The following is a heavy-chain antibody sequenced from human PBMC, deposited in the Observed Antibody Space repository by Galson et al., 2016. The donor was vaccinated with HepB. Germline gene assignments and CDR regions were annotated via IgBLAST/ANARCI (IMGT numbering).Heavy chain of an antibody. D-gene: IGHD1-14*01. CDR2: ISDSGSA. V-gene: IGHV4/OR15-8*02. CDR3: VKNLAY. J-gene: IGHJ4*02. CDR1: GDSISTGTW. Sequence: SETLSLTCDVSGDSISTGTWWSWVRQPPGKGLEYIGEISDSGSAGYNPSLKSRVTISIHKSQNQLFLSLSSVAAADTAIYYCVKNLAYWGQGILVTVSS.